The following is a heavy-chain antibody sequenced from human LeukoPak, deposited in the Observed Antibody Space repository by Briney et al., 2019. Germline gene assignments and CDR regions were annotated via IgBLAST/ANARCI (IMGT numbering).Heavy chain of an antibody. V-gene: IGHV1-2*06. CDR2: INPNSGGT. D-gene: IGHD5-24*01. J-gene: IGHJ5*02. CDR1: GYTFTANH. Sequence: GASVKVSCKASGYTFTANHIHWVRQAPGQGLEWMGRINPNSGGTIYAQEFQGRVIMTRDTSITTGYMELSRLRSDDTAVYYCARDMATNSNWFDPWGQGTLVTVSS. CDR3: ARDMATNSNWFDP.